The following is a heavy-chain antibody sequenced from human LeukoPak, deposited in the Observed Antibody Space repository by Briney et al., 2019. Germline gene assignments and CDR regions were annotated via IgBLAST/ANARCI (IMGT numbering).Heavy chain of an antibody. V-gene: IGHV4-59*01. J-gene: IGHJ3*02. Sequence: PSETLSLTCTVSGGSIRNYYWNWIRQPPGKGLEWIGYIYYSGSTKYNPSLKSRVTISVDTSKNQFSLKLSSVTAADTAVYYCARPGLRDAFDIWGQGTMVTVSS. CDR2: IYYSGST. CDR3: ARPGLRDAFDI. CDR1: GGSIRNYY. D-gene: IGHD2-8*02.